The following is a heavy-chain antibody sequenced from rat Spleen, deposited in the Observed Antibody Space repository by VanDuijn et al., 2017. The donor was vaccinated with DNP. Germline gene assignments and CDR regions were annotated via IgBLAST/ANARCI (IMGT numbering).Heavy chain of an antibody. CDR3: TTGFGDY. CDR2: ISYDGTST. J-gene: IGHJ2*01. CDR1: GFTFSDCY. V-gene: IGHV5-20*01. Sequence: EVKLVESGGGLVQPGRSLKLSCAASGFTFSDCYMAWVRQAPTKGLEWVATISYDGTSTYYRGSVKGRFTISRDNAKSTLYLQMNSLRSEDTATYYCTTGFGDYWGQGVMVTVSS. D-gene: IGHD4-3*01.